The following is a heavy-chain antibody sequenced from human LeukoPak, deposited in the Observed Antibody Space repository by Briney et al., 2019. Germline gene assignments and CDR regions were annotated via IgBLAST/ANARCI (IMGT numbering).Heavy chain of an antibody. V-gene: IGHV3-9*01. CDR2: ISWNSGSI. CDR1: GFTFDDYA. CDR3: ANLRVRGSGGDY. Sequence: GRSLRLSYAASGFTFDDYAMHWVRQAPGKGLEWVSGISWNSGSIGYADSVKGRFTISRDNAKNSLYLQMNSLRAEDTALYYCANLRVRGSGGDYWGQGTLVTVSS. D-gene: IGHD3-10*01. J-gene: IGHJ4*02.